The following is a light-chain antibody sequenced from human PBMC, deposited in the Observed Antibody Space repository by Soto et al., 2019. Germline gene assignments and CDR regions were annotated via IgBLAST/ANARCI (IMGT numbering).Light chain of an antibody. V-gene: IGKV3-20*01. J-gene: IGKJ3*01. Sequence: SVLTQSPRTLYWSPGERATLSCRASQSVSSSYLAWYQQKPGQAPRLLIYGASSRATGIPDRFSGSGSGTDFTLTISRLEPEDFAGYYCQQYGSSPFTFGPGTKVDIK. CDR2: GAS. CDR1: QSVSSSY. CDR3: QQYGSSPFT.